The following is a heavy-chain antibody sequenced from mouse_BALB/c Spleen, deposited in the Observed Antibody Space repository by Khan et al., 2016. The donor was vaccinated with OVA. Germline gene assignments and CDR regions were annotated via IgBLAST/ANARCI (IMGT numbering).Heavy chain of an antibody. V-gene: IGHV1-4*01. Sequence: VQLQESGAELARPGASVKMSCKASGYTFTSYTIHWIKQRPGQGLEWIGYINPSSGYTNYNQKFKDKATLTADKSSTTAYMQLSSLTSDDSAVYYGARDRAYYRNDGWFAYWGQGTLVTVSA. CDR3: ARDRAYYRNDGWFAY. D-gene: IGHD2-14*01. J-gene: IGHJ3*01. CDR2: INPSSGYT. CDR1: GYTFTSYT.